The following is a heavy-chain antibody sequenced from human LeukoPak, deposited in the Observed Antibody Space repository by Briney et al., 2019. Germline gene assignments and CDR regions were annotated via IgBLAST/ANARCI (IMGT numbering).Heavy chain of an antibody. J-gene: IGHJ4*02. CDR3: AKTLRPRDGFDH. Sequence: PGGSLRLSCAASGFTVSSNYMGWVRQAPGKGLEWVSVIYSGGSTYYADSVKGRFTISRDNSKNTLYLQINSLRAEDTALYYCAKTLRPRDGFDHWGQGTLVTVSS. CDR2: IYSGGST. V-gene: IGHV3-53*01. CDR1: GFTVSSNY. D-gene: IGHD2-15*01.